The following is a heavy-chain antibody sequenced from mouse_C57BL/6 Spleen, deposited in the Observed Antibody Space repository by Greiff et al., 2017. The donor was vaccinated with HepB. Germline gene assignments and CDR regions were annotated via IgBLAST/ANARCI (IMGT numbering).Heavy chain of an antibody. Sequence: EVQVVESEGGLVQPGSSMKLSCTASGFTFSDYYMAWVRQVPEKGLEWVANINYDGSSTYYLDSLKSRFIISRDNAKNILYLQMSSLKSEDTATYYCARDRSNYEGYFDYWGQGTTLTVSS. CDR3: ARDRSNYEGYFDY. CDR2: INYDGSST. J-gene: IGHJ2*01. V-gene: IGHV5-16*01. CDR1: GFTFSDYY. D-gene: IGHD2-5*01.